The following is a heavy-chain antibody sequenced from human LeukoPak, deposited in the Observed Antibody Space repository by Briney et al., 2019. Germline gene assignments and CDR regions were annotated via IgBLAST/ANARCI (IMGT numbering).Heavy chain of an antibody. CDR1: GGSISGDY. V-gene: IGHV4-4*07. J-gene: IGHJ4*02. Sequence: SETLSLTCTVSGGSISGDYWSWIRQPAGKGLEWIGRINTSGNTNYNPSLKSRVTMSVDTSKNQFSLKLSSVTAADTAVYYCARGQVVVVPAAMTIAAAVTYYFDYWGQGTLVTVSS. CDR3: ARGQVVVVPAAMTIAAAVTYYFDY. D-gene: IGHD2-2*01. CDR2: INTSGNT.